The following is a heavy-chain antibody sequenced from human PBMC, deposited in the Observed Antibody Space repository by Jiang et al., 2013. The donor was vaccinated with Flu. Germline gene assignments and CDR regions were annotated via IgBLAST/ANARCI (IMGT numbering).Heavy chain of an antibody. CDR1: GGSFSGYY. J-gene: IGHJ4*02. Sequence: LLKPSETLSLTCAVYGGSFSGYYWSWIRQPPGKGLEWIGEINHSGSTNYNPSLKSRVTISVDTSKNQFSLKLSSVTAADTAVYYCARAYGDYDYWGQGTLVTVSS. CDR2: INHSGST. CDR3: ARAYGDYDY. V-gene: IGHV4-34*01. D-gene: IGHD4-17*01.